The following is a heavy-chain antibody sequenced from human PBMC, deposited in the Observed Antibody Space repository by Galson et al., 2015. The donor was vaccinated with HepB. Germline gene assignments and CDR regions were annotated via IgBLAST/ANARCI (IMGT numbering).Heavy chain of an antibody. D-gene: IGHD2-2*01. CDR3: ARCRYQPLLYDAFDI. CDR2: IYWDDDK. Sequence: PALVKPTQTLTLTCTFSGFSLSTSGVGVGWIRQPPGKALEWPALIYWDDDKRYSPSLKSRLTITKDTSKNQVVLTMTNMDPVDTATYYCARCRYQPLLYDAFDIWGQGTMVTVSS. V-gene: IGHV2-5*02. J-gene: IGHJ3*02. CDR1: GFSLSTSGVG.